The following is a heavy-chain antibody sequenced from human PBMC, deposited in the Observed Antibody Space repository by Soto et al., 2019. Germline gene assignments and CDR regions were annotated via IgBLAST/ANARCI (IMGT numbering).Heavy chain of an antibody. Sequence: QVQLVESGGGVVQPGRSLRLSCAASGFTLSDFALYWVRQAPGKGLEWVAVISYDGTKKYLADSVKGRFTISRDNSKTTLYLQMNSLRTEDTAIYYCASPVGDFDPYVDYWGQGTLVTVSS. CDR2: ISYDGTKK. CDR3: ASPVGDFDPYVDY. J-gene: IGHJ4*02. V-gene: IGHV3-30*04. CDR1: GFTLSDFA. D-gene: IGHD4-17*01.